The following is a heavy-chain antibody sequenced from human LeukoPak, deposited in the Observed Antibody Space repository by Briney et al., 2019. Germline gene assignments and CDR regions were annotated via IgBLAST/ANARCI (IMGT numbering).Heavy chain of an antibody. D-gene: IGHD3-10*02. CDR2: INTDGRVT. CDR3: TRETHVGLHLEY. J-gene: IGHJ4*02. Sequence: PGGSLRLSCTASGFTFTTYWMHWVRQAPGKGLVWVARINTDGRVTTYAESVKGRFTVSRDNAENTLYLEMNNLRPEDTAVYYCTRETHVGLHLEYWGQGTLATVTS. CDR1: GFTFTTYW. V-gene: IGHV3-74*03.